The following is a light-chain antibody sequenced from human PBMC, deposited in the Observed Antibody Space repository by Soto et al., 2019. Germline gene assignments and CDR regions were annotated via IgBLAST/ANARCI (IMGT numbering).Light chain of an antibody. Sequence: FMLTQPHFLSESPGKTVTISCTRSSGRIASNYVQWYQQRPGSAPTTVIYEDDQRPSGVSDRFSASIDSSSNSASLTISGLKTEDEADYYCQSYDSSNQVFGGGTKLTVL. CDR2: EDD. CDR3: QSYDSSNQV. J-gene: IGLJ3*02. CDR1: SGRIASNY. V-gene: IGLV6-57*03.